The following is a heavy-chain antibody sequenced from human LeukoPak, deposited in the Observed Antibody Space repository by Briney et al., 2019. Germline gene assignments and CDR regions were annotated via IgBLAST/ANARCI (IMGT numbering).Heavy chain of an antibody. CDR3: ARGGAARPAIAVAGRAKKNQFDY. CDR1: GGSFSGYY. Sequence: SETLSLTCAVYGGSFSGYYWSWIRQPPRKGLEWIGEINHSGSTNYNPSLKSRVTISVDTSKNQFSLKLGSVTAADTAVYYCARGGAARPAIAVAGRAKKNQFDYGGQGTLVTVSP. V-gene: IGHV4-34*01. J-gene: IGHJ4*02. D-gene: IGHD6-19*01. CDR2: INHSGST.